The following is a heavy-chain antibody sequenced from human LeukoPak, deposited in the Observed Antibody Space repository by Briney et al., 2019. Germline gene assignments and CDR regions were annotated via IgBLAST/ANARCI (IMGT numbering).Heavy chain of an antibody. Sequence: EASVKVSCKVSGYTLTELSMHWVRQAPGKGLEWMGGLDPEDGETIYAQKFQGRVTMTEDTSTDTAYMELSRLRSEDTAVYYCATRITLVGGFDYWGQGTLVTVSS. V-gene: IGHV1-24*01. CDR2: LDPEDGET. D-gene: IGHD3-10*01. CDR3: ATRITLVGGFDY. CDR1: GYTLTELS. J-gene: IGHJ4*02.